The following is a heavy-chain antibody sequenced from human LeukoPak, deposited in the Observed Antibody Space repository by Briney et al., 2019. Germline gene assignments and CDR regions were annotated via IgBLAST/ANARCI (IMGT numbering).Heavy chain of an antibody. CDR3: ARESPGRYYYDSSGYTYFDY. J-gene: IGHJ4*02. CDR1: GGTFSSYA. D-gene: IGHD3-22*01. CDR2: IIPIFGTA. V-gene: IGHV1-69*06. Sequence: ASVKVSCKASGGTFSSYAISWVRQAPGQGLEWMGGIIPIFGTANYAQKFQGRVTITADKSTSTAYMELSSLRSEDTAVYYCARESPGRYYYDSSGYTYFDYWGQGALATVSS.